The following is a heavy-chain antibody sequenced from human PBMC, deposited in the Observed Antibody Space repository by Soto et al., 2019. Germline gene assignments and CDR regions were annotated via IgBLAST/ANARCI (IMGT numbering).Heavy chain of an antibody. CDR2: ISAYNGNT. CDR1: GYTFISYG. J-gene: IGHJ6*04. V-gene: IGHV1-18*01. D-gene: IGHD1-26*01. Sequence: QVQLVQSGAEVKKPGASVKVSCKATGYTFISYGINWVRQAPGQGLEWMGWISAYNGNTTYAQKDQGRVNMTTDTSKSTAYMDVRSLRSDDTAVYYCARVTAVGAISHGSDYHYGMDLWGKGTTVTVSA. CDR3: ARVTAVGAISHGSDYHYGMDL.